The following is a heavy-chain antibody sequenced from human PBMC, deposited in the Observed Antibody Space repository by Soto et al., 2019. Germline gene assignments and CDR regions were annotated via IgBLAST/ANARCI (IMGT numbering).Heavy chain of an antibody. CDR2: INPNSGNI. D-gene: IGHD1-1*01. CDR3: ARDRMAMATTYYYYYYGMDV. Sequence: ASVKVSCKASGDTFTTYDINWVRQATGHGLEWMGWINPNSGNIGYAQKFQGRVTMTRDTSTSTVYMELSSLRSEDTAVYYCARDRMAMATTYYYYYYGMDVWGQGTTVTVSS. CDR1: GDTFTTYD. V-gene: IGHV1-8*01. J-gene: IGHJ6*02.